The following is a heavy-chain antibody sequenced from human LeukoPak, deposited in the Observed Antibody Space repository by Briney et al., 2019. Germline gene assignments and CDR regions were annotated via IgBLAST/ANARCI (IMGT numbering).Heavy chain of an antibody. V-gene: IGHV3-74*01. J-gene: IGHJ4*02. CDR3: TTVFDH. Sequence: GGSLRLSCAASGLTFTNYWMHWVRQVPGKGLVGVSRIDTDGSGTSYADSVKGRFTISRDNAKNTLYLQMNSLRAEDTAVYYCTTVFDHWGQGTLVTVSS. CDR1: GLTFTNYW. CDR2: IDTDGSGT.